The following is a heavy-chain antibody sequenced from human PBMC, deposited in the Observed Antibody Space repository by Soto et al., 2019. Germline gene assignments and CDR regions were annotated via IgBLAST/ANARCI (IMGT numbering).Heavy chain of an antibody. D-gene: IGHD2-2*01. V-gene: IGHV3-30*18. Sequence: GGSLRLSCAASGFTFSSYGMHWVRQAPGKGLEWVAVISYDGSNKYYADSVKGRFTISRDNSKNTLYLQMNSLRAEDTAVYYCAKDYKDCSSTSWYFDYWGQGTLVTVSS. J-gene: IGHJ4*02. CDR2: ISYDGSNK. CDR1: GFTFSSYG. CDR3: AKDYKDCSSTSWYFDY.